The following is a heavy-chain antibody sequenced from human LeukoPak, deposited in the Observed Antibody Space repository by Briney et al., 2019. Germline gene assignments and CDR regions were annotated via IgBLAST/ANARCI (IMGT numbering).Heavy chain of an antibody. J-gene: IGHJ4*02. D-gene: IGHD3-10*01. V-gene: IGHV3-43D*04. CDR1: GFTFDDYA. CDR2: ISWDGGST. Sequence: GGSLRLSCAASGFTFDDYAMHWVRQAPGKGLEWVSLISWDGGSTYYADSVKGRFTISRDNSKNSLYLQMNSLRAEDTALYYCAKDGSGSYRSHILDYWGQGTVVTVSS. CDR3: AKDGSGSYRSHILDY.